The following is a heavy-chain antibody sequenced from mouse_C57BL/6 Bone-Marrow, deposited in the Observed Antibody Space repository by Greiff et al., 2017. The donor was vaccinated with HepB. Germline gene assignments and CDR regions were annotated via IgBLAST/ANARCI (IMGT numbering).Heavy chain of an antibody. D-gene: IGHD2-5*01. J-gene: IGHJ4*01. Sequence: QVQLKQPGAELVKPGASVKLSCKASGYTFTSYWMHWVKQRPGRGLEWIGRIDPNSGGTKYNEKFKSKATLTVDKPSSTAYMQLSSLTSEDSAVYYCAREDNSYYSNYYAMDYWGQGTSVTVSS. V-gene: IGHV1-72*01. CDR3: AREDNSYYSNYYAMDY. CDR2: IDPNSGGT. CDR1: GYTFTSYW.